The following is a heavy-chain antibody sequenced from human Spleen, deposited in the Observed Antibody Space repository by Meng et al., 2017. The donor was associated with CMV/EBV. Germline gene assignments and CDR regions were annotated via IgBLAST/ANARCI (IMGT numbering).Heavy chain of an antibody. CDR2: INSGGSST. J-gene: IGHJ3*02. CDR3: AREMTGYCSSTSCSLGAFDI. D-gene: IGHD2-2*01. CDR1: GFTFSSYA. Sequence: GESLKISCAASGFTFSSYAMSWVRQAPGKGLEWVSVINSGGSSTDYADSVKGRFTISRDNSKNTLYLQMNSLRAEDTAVYYCAREMTGYCSSTSCSLGAFDIWGQGTMVTVSS. V-gene: IGHV3-23*03.